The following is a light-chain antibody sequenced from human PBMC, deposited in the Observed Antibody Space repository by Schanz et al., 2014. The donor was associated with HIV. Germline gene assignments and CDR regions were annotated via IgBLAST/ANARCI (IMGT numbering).Light chain of an antibody. CDR3: QSYDSSLSVVV. V-gene: IGLV1-40*01. CDR2: GDN. CDR1: SSNIGAGFD. J-gene: IGLJ2*01. Sequence: QSVLTQPPSLSGAPGQWVTVSCSGGSSNIGAGFDLHWYQQLPGTAPKLLIYGDNSRPSGVPDRFSGSKSGTSASLAITGLQAEDEADYYCQSYDSSLSVVVFGGGTQLTVL.